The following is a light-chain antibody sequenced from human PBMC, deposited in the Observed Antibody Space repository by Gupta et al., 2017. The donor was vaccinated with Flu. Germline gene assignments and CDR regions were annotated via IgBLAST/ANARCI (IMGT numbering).Light chain of an antibody. Sequence: EIVLTQSPGTLSLSPGERATLSCRASQSVSSSYLEWYQQKPGQAPRLLIYVASSRANGITDRFSGSGSVKDFTLTSSRREYEDFAVYYVQQDSSSNTFGHGTKVDIK. J-gene: IGKJ3*01. CDR3: QQDSSSNT. CDR1: QSVSSSY. CDR2: VAS. V-gene: IGKV3-20*01.